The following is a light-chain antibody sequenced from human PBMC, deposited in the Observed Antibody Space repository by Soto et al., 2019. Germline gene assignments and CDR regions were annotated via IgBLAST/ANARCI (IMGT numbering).Light chain of an antibody. J-gene: IGLJ1*01. CDR1: SSDVGGYKY. CDR3: SSYRGGDLYV. CDR2: EVS. Sequence: QSVLTQPASVSGSPGQSITISCTGTSSDVGGYKYVSWYQQHPGKAPKLLIYEVSNRPSGISNRFSASKSDNTASLTISGLRAVDEADYYCSSYRGGDLYVFGTGTKVTVL. V-gene: IGLV2-14*01.